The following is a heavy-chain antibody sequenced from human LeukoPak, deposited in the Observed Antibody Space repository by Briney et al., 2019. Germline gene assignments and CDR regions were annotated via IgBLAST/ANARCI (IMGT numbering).Heavy chain of an antibody. V-gene: IGHV1-69*06. CDR3: ARDPDCSSTSCYAFPSYFDY. D-gene: IGHD2-2*01. J-gene: IGHJ4*02. CDR2: IIPIFGTA. CDR1: GGTFSSYA. Sequence: ASVKVSCKASGGTFSSYAISWVRQAPGQGLEWMGGIIPIFGTANYAQKFQGRVTITADKSTSTAYMELSSLRSEDTAVYYCARDPDCSSTSCYAFPSYFDYWGQGTLVTVSS.